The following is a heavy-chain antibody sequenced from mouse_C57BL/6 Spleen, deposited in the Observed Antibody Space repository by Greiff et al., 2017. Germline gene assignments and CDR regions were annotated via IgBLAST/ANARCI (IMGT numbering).Heavy chain of an antibody. Sequence: VKLEESGPGLVQPSQSLSITCTVSGFSLTSYGVHWVRQSPGKGLEWLGVIWRGGSTDYNAAFMSRLSITKDNSKSQVFFKMNSLQADDTAIYYCAKNEKIHYYAMDYWGQGTSVTVSS. CDR2: IWRGGST. CDR1: GFSLTSYG. V-gene: IGHV2-5*01. CDR3: AKNEKIHYYAMDY. J-gene: IGHJ4*01.